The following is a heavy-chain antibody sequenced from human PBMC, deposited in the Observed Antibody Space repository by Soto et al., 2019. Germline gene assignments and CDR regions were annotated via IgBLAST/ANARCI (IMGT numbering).Heavy chain of an antibody. V-gene: IGHV4-31*03. CDR3: ARGLEYYYDSSGYSNWFDP. J-gene: IGHJ5*02. CDR2: IYYSGST. CDR1: GGSISSGGYY. D-gene: IGHD3-22*01. Sequence: SETLSLTCTVSGGSISSGGYYWSWIRQHPGKGLEWIGYIYYSGSTYYNPSLKSRVTISVDTSKNQFSLKLSSVTAADTAVYYCARGLEYYYDSSGYSNWFDPWGQGTLVNVSS.